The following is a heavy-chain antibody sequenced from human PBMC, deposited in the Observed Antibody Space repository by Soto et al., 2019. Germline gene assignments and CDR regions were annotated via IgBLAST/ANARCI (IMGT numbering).Heavy chain of an antibody. Sequence: PGESLKISCKASGYRFSTYWIGWVRQRPGKGPEWMAIIYPGDSDTRENPSFQGQVNISADKSSNTVHLQWRSLKASDTAIYYCARLGGIVDTGTWIQWGQGTPVTVSS. CDR2: IYPGDSDT. V-gene: IGHV5-51*01. CDR3: ARLGGIVDTGTWIQ. D-gene: IGHD1-26*01. J-gene: IGHJ4*02. CDR1: GYRFSTYW.